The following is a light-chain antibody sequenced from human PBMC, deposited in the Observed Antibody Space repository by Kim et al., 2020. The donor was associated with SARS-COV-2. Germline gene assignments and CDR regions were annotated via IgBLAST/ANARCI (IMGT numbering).Light chain of an antibody. J-gene: IGLJ1*01. CDR1: SADIGNSNT. CDR3: CSTSNNLAYV. Sequence: QSALTQPVSMSGSPGQSITISCSGTSADIGNSNTVSWYQQHPGEAPRLIIYDVRDRPSGVSTRFSGSKSANMASLTISGLRSEDEADYYCCSTSNNLAYVFGGGTKVTVL. CDR2: DVR. V-gene: IGLV2-14*03.